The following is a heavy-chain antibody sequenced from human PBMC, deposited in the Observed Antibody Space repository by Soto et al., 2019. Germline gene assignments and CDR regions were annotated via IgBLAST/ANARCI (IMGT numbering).Heavy chain of an antibody. CDR2: TWYDGSNK. Sequence: PVGSLRLSCAASGFTFSSYGMHWVRQAPGKGLEWVAVTWYDGSNKYYADSVKGRFTISRDNSKDTLYLQMNSLRAEDTAVYSCAREDSFWSGYYESVPQYGMDVWGQGTTVTVSS. CDR3: AREDSFWSGYYESVPQYGMDV. D-gene: IGHD3-3*01. CDR1: GFTFSSYG. V-gene: IGHV3-33*01. J-gene: IGHJ6*02.